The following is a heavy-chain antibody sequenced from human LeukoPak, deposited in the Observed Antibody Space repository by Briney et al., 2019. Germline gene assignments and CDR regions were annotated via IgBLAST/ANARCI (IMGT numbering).Heavy chain of an antibody. V-gene: IGHV3-21*01. CDR1: GFTFSSYS. Sequence: NPGGSLRLSCAASGFTFSSYSMNWVRQAPGKGLEWVSSISSSSSYIYYADSVKGRFTISRDNAKNSLYLQMNSLRVEDTAVYFCAKAPTRTLNYFDSWGQGTLVTVSS. CDR3: AKAPTRTLNYFDS. CDR2: ISSSSSYI. D-gene: IGHD2-8*01. J-gene: IGHJ4*02.